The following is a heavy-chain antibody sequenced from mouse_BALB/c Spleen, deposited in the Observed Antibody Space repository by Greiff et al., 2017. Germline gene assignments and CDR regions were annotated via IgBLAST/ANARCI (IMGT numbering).Heavy chain of an antibody. CDR3: ARSSTATFYFDY. D-gene: IGHD1-2*01. CDR2: ILPGSGST. CDR1: GYTFSSYW. Sequence: VQLQQSGAELMKPGASVKISCKATGYTFSSYWIAWVKQRPGHGLEWIGEILPGSGSTNYNEKFKGKATFTADTSSNTAYMQLSSLTSEDSAVYYCARSSTATFYFDYGGQGTTLTVSS. V-gene: IGHV1-9*01. J-gene: IGHJ2*01.